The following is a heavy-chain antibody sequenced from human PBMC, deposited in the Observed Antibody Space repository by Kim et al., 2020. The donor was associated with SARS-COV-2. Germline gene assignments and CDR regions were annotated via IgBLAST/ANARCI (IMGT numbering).Heavy chain of an antibody. V-gene: IGHV5-51*01. CDR2: IYPGDSDT. Sequence: GESLKISCKGSGYIFPNYWIGWVRQMPGKGLEWMGIIYPGDSDTRYSPSFQGQVTISADKSINTAYLQWSSLKASDTAMYYCARRFTVYENYDYWGQGTLVTVSS. CDR1: GYIFPNYW. D-gene: IGHD3-10*02. CDR3: ARRFTVYENYDY. J-gene: IGHJ4*02.